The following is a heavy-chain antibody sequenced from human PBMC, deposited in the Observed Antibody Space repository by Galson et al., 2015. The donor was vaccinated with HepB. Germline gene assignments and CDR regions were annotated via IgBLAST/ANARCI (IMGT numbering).Heavy chain of an antibody. CDR3: AREGTAALDAFDI. CDR1: GFTFSSYW. J-gene: IGHJ3*02. CDR2: IKQDGSEK. Sequence: SLRLSCAASGFTFSSYWMSWVRQAPGKGLEWVANIKQDGSEKYYVDSVKGRFTISRDNAKNSLYLQMNSLRAEDTAVYYCAREGTAALDAFDIWGQGTLVTVS. D-gene: IGHD6-13*01. V-gene: IGHV3-7*03.